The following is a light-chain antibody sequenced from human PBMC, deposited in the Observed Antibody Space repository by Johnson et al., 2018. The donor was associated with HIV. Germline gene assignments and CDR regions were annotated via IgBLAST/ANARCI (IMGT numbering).Light chain of an antibody. Sequence: QSVLTQPPSVSAAPGQKVTISCSGSSSNIGNNYVSWYQQLPGTAPKLLIYENSKRPSGIPDRFSGSKSGTSATLGITGLQTGDEADYYCGTWDISLSVGYVFGTGTKVTVL. CDR2: ENS. J-gene: IGLJ1*01. V-gene: IGLV1-51*02. CDR3: GTWDISLSVGYV. CDR1: SSNIGNNY.